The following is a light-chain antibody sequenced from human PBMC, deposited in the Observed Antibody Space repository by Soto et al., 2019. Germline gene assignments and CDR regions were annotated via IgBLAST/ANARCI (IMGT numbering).Light chain of an antibody. Sequence: QSVLTQPPSASGTPGQRVTISCSGGSSKIGTNSVNWYQQLPGRAPKLLIYNNDLRPSGVPDRFSGSKSGTSASLAISGLQSEDEADYYCAAWDDSLNGFYGFGIGTKVTVL. CDR3: AAWDDSLNGFYG. CDR1: SSKIGTNS. CDR2: NND. J-gene: IGLJ1*01. V-gene: IGLV1-44*01.